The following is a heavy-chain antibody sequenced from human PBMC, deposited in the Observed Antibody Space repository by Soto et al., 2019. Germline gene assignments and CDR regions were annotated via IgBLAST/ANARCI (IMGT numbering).Heavy chain of an antibody. D-gene: IGHD6-13*01. CDR3: ARNPLGPYSSSWYYFDY. Sequence: EVQLVESGGGLVRPGGSLRLSCAASGFTFSSNTMNWVRQAPGKGLEWVSSISSTGNYIYYADSVKGRFTISRDNAKNSLYLKTSSLRAEVTAVYYCARNPLGPYSSSWYYFDYWGQGTRVTVSS. CDR2: ISSTGNYI. J-gene: IGHJ4*02. V-gene: IGHV3-21*01. CDR1: GFTFSSNT.